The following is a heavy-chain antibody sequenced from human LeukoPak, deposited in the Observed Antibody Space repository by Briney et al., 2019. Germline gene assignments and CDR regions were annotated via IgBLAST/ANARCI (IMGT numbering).Heavy chain of an antibody. CDR1: GGTFSSYA. V-gene: IGHV1-69*13. CDR3: ARVSAPVVPAAIPPYYYYYMDV. J-gene: IGHJ6*03. D-gene: IGHD2-2*02. CDR2: IIPIFGTA. Sequence: GASVKVSCKASGGTFSSYAISWVRQAPGQGLEWMGGIIPIFGTANYAQKFQGRVTITADESTSTAYMELSSLRSEDTAVYYCARVSAPVVPAAIPPYYYYYMDVWGKGTTVTVSS.